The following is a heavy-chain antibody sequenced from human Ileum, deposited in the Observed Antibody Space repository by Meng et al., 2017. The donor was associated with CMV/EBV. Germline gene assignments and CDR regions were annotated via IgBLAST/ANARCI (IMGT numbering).Heavy chain of an antibody. Sequence: QRVLSGPEVKKPWPSVKVSCKVSGYPLTELSMHWVRQAPGKGLEWMGGFDPEDGEIIYAQKFQGRVTMTEDTSADTAYMELSSLRSEDTAVYYCATDSYGDYALDYWGQGTLVTVSS. J-gene: IGHJ4*02. CDR3: ATDSYGDYALDY. V-gene: IGHV1-24*01. CDR1: GYPLTELS. CDR2: FDPEDGEI. D-gene: IGHD4-17*01.